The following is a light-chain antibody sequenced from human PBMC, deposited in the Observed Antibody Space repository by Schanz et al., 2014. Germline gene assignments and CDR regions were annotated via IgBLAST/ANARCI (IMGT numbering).Light chain of an antibody. CDR1: ESITSSN. CDR2: GAS. J-gene: IGKJ1*01. V-gene: IGKV3-20*01. Sequence: EIVLAQSPGTLSLSPGERATLSCRATESITSSNLAWYQQKPGQAPRLLIYGASSRATGIPERFSGSGSGTDFTLTIGRLEHEDFAVYYCHHYSMSPLFGQGTKVEIK. CDR3: HHYSMSPL.